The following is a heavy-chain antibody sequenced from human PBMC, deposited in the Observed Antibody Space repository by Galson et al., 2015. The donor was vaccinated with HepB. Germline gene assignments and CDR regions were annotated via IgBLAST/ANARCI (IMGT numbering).Heavy chain of an antibody. Sequence: SVKVSCKASGGTFSSYTISWVRQAPGQGLEWMGRIIPILGIANYAQKFQGRVTITADKSTSTAYMELSSLRSEDTAVYYCAREERLGISHSSSWSPIYYYGMDVWGQGTTVTVSS. CDR3: AREERLGISHSSSWSPIYYYGMDV. V-gene: IGHV1-69*04. CDR1: GGTFSSYT. CDR2: IIPILGIA. D-gene: IGHD6-13*01. J-gene: IGHJ6*02.